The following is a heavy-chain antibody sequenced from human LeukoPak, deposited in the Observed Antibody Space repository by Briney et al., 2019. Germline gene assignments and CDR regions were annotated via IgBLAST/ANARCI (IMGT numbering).Heavy chain of an antibody. CDR2: FDPEDGET. V-gene: IGHV1-24*01. Sequence: EASVKVSCKVSGYTLTELSMHWVRQAPGKGLEWMGGFDPEDGETIYAQKFQGRVTMTEDTSTDTAYMELSSLRSEDTAVYYCATGLIDDYDSSGYGGRFDYWGQGTLVTVSS. CDR3: ATGLIDDYDSSGYGGRFDY. CDR1: GYTLTELS. J-gene: IGHJ4*02. D-gene: IGHD3-22*01.